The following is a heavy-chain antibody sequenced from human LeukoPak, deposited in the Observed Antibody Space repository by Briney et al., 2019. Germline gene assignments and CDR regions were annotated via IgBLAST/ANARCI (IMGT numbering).Heavy chain of an antibody. CDR1: GFTVSSNY. V-gene: IGHV3-66*01. Sequence: GGSLRLSCAASGFTVSSNYMSWVRQAPGKGLEWVSVIYSGGSTYYADSVKGRFTISRDNSKNTLYLQMNSLRAEDTAVYYCARSTMMVAPENNWGQGTLVTVSS. CDR3: ARSTMMVAPENN. CDR2: IYSGGST. D-gene: IGHD3-22*01. J-gene: IGHJ4*02.